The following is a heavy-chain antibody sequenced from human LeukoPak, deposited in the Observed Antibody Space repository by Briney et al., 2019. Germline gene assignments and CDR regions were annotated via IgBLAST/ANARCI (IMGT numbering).Heavy chain of an antibody. V-gene: IGHV1-8*03. CDR1: GYTFTSYD. J-gene: IGHJ4*02. CDR3: ARGFMVRGVTSTFDY. Sequence: GASVKVSCKASGYTFTSYDINWVRQATGQGLEWMGWMNPNSGNTGYAQKFKGRVTITRNTSISTAYMELSSLRSEDTAVYYCARGFMVRGVTSTFDYWGQGTLVTVSS. CDR2: MNPNSGNT. D-gene: IGHD3-10*01.